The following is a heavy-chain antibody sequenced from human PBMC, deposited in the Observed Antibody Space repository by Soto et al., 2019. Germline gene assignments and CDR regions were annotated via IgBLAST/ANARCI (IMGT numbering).Heavy chain of an antibody. J-gene: IGHJ4*02. Sequence: SETLSLTCTVSCGSVSSSGYYWGWIRQPPGKGLEWIGSIYYSGSTYYNPSLKSRVTISVDTSKNQFSLKLSSVAAADTAVYYCARGRYFDWAFDYWGQGTLVTVSS. CDR1: CGSVSSSGYY. D-gene: IGHD3-9*01. CDR2: IYYSGST. CDR3: ARGRYFDWAFDY. V-gene: IGHV4-39*01.